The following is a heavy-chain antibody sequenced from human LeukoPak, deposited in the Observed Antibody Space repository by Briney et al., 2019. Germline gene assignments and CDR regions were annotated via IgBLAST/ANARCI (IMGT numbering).Heavy chain of an antibody. Sequence: ASVKVSCEASGYTFTGYYMHWVRQAPGQGLEWMGWINPNSGVTNYAQKCQGRVTMTRDTTNSTAYMELSSLRSEETAVYYCARSRFGEDTVDYWGQGTLVTVSS. J-gene: IGHJ4*02. CDR1: GYTFTGYY. V-gene: IGHV1-2*02. CDR2: INPNSGVT. D-gene: IGHD3-10*01. CDR3: ARSRFGEDTVDY.